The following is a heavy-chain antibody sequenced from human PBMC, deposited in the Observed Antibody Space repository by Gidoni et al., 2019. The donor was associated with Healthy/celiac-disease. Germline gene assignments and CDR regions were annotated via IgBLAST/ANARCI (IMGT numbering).Heavy chain of an antibody. D-gene: IGHD3-9*01. CDR2: IIPIFGTA. V-gene: IGHV1-69*01. Sequence: QVQLVQSGAEVKKPGSSVKVSCKASGGTFSSYAISWVRQAPGQGLAWRGGIIPIFGTANYAQKFQGRVTITADESTSTAYMELSSLRSEDTAVYYCARRYYDILTGYLYYYYYYGMDVWGQGTTVTVSS. CDR1: GGTFSSYA. J-gene: IGHJ6*02. CDR3: ARRYYDILTGYLYYYYYYGMDV.